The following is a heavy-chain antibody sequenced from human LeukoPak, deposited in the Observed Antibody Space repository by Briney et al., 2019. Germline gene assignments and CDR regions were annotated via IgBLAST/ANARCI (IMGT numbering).Heavy chain of an antibody. CDR1: GFTFRNYA. CDR2: ISNGGETT. Sequence: PGESLRLSCAASGFTFRNYAMTWVRQAPGRGLGWVSSISNGGETTYNSDSAKGRFTISRDNSKNTLYLQMNSLRAEDTAIYYCAKDAKTGGYVTSFDYWGRGALVTVSS. J-gene: IGHJ4*02. CDR3: AKDAKTGGYVTSFDY. D-gene: IGHD5-12*01. V-gene: IGHV3-23*01.